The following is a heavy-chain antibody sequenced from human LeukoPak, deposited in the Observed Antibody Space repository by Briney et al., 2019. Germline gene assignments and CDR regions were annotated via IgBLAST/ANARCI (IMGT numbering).Heavy chain of an antibody. CDR1: GGTFSSYA. CDR2: IIPIFGTA. Sequence: ASVKVSCKASGGTFSSYAISWVRQAPGQGLEWMGGIIPIFGTANYAQKFQGRVTITADESTSTAYMELSSLRSEDTAVYSCARSNYRRGYYDFWNMIFDYWGQGTLVTVSS. CDR3: ARSNYRRGYYDFWNMIFDY. V-gene: IGHV1-69*13. J-gene: IGHJ4*02. D-gene: IGHD3-3*01.